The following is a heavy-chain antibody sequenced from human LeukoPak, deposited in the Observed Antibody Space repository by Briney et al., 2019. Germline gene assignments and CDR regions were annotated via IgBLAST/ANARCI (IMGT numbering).Heavy chain of an antibody. D-gene: IGHD5-18*01. CDR1: GYTFTSYG. CDR2: IIPIFGTA. J-gene: IGHJ6*03. CDR3: ARQDTAMVTGNFYYYYYMDV. Sequence: SVKVSCKASGYTFTSYGISWVRQAPGQGLEWMGGIIPIFGTANYAQKFQGRVTITTDGSTSTAYMELSSLRSEDTAVYYCARQDTAMVTGNFYYYYYMDVWGKGTTVTVSS. V-gene: IGHV1-69*05.